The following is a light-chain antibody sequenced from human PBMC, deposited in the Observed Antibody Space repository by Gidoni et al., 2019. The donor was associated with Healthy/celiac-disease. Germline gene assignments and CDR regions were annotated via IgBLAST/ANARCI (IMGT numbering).Light chain of an antibody. CDR3: SSYTSSSTVV. J-gene: IGLJ2*01. CDR2: EVS. CDR1: SSDVGGYNY. Sequence: QSALTQPASVSASPGQSITISCTGTSSDVGGYNYVSWNQQHPGKAPELMIYEVSNRPSGVSNRFSGSKSGNTASLTISGLQAEDEADYYCSSYTSSSTVVFGGGTKLTVL. V-gene: IGLV2-14*01.